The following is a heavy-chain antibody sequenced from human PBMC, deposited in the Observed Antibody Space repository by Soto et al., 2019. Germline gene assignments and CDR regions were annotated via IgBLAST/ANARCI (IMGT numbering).Heavy chain of an antibody. V-gene: IGHV5-51*01. CDR2: IYPGDSDT. CDR1: GYSFSSYW. D-gene: IGHD1-26*01. Sequence: GESLKISCKGSGYSFSSYWIGWVRQMPGKGLECMGIIYPGDSDTRYSPSFQGNVNISADKSIRTAYLQWSSLKASDTAMYYCARRGVGATSSWYDYYGMDVWAQGTTVTVCS. CDR3: ARRGVGATSSWYDYYGMDV. J-gene: IGHJ6*02.